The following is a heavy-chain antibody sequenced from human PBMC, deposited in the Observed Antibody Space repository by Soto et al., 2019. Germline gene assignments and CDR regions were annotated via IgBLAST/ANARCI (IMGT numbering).Heavy chain of an antibody. D-gene: IGHD3-22*01. V-gene: IGHV4-34*01. Sequence: TSETLSLTCAVFGGSFSGYYWSWIRQPPGKGLEWIGEINHSGSTNYNPSLKSRVTISVDTSKNQFSLKLSSVTAADTAVYYCARGGGYYYDSSGYYYWGQGTLVTVSS. CDR2: INHSGST. CDR3: ARGGGYYYDSSGYYY. CDR1: GGSFSGYY. J-gene: IGHJ4*02.